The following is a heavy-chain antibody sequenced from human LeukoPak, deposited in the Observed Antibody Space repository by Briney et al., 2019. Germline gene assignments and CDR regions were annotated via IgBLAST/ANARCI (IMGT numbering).Heavy chain of an antibody. CDR2: IYYSGST. J-gene: IGHJ5*02. D-gene: IGHD3-10*01. V-gene: IGHV4-39*01. Sequence: SETLSLTCTVSGGSISSGSYYWGWIRQPPGKGLKWIGSIYYSGSTYYNPSLKSRVTISVDTSKDQFSLKLNSVTAADTAVYYCARNRYYYGSGNYGVPNWFDPWGQGTLVTVSS. CDR3: ARNRYYYGSGNYGVPNWFDP. CDR1: GGSISSGSYY.